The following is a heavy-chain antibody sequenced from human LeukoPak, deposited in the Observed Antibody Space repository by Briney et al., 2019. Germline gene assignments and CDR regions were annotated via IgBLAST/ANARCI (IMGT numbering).Heavy chain of an antibody. Sequence: PSETLSLTCAVYGGSFSGYYWSWIRQPPGKGLEWIGEINHSGSTYYNPSLKSRVTISVDRSKNQFSLKLSSVTAADTAVYYCARGDGGYWGQGTLVTVSS. V-gene: IGHV4-34*01. CDR1: GGSFSGYY. CDR2: INHSGST. J-gene: IGHJ4*02. CDR3: ARGDGGY.